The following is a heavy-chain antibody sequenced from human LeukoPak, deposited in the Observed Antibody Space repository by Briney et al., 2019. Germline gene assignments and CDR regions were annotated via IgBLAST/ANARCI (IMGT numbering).Heavy chain of an antibody. Sequence: PGGSLRLSCTASGFTFGDYAMSWIRQAPGKGLEWVGFIRSKAYGETADYAASMKGRFTISRDDSKAIAYLQMNSLKTEDTAVYHCTRDRGAYNLYDYWGQGTLVTVSS. CDR2: IRSKAYGETA. J-gene: IGHJ4*02. CDR3: TRDRGAYNLYDY. V-gene: IGHV3-49*03. CDR1: GFTFGDYA. D-gene: IGHD1-1*01.